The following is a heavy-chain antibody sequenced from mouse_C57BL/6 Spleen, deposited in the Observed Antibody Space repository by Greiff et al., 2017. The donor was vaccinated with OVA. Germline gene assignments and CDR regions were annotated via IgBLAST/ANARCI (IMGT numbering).Heavy chain of an antibody. CDR2: IDPEDGET. V-gene: IGHV14-2*01. J-gene: IGHJ3*01. CDR1: GFNIKDYY. CDR3: ASSFITTVVATPLAY. D-gene: IGHD1-1*01. Sequence: DVKLQESGAELVKPGASVKLSCTASGFNIKDYYMHWVKQRTEQGLEWIGRIDPEDGETKYAPKFQGKATITADTSSNTAYLQLSSLTSEDTAVYYCASSFITTVVATPLAYWGQGTLVTVSA.